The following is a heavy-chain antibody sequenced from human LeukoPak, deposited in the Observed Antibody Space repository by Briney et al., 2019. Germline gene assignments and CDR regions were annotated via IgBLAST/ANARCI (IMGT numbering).Heavy chain of an antibody. V-gene: IGHV3-74*01. CDR1: GFTFTNYW. D-gene: IGHD1-26*01. CDR3: ARDRGALDY. J-gene: IGHJ4*02. Sequence: PGGSLRLCCATSGFTFTNYWMHWVPKAPGEVLISVSRINSDGSVTRYADSVKGRFTISRDNAKNTVFLQMNSLRTEDTAVYYCARDRGALDYWGQGTLVTVSS. CDR2: INSDGSVT.